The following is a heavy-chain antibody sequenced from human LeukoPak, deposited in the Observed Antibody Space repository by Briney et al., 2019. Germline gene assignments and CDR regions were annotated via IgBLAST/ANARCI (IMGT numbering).Heavy chain of an antibody. CDR1: GGSISSYY. V-gene: IGHV4-59*08. J-gene: IGHJ5*02. CDR3: ARHVARIAAAGTVWWFDP. CDR2: IYYRGST. D-gene: IGHD6-13*01. Sequence: SETLSLTCTVSGGSISSYYWSWIRQPPGKGLEWIGYIYYRGSTNYNPSLKSRVTISVDTSKNQFSLKLSSVTAADTAVYYCARHVARIAAAGTVWWFDPWGQGTLVTVSS.